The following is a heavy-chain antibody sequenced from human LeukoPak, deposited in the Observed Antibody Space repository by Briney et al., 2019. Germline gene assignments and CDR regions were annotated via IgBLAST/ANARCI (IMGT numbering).Heavy chain of an antibody. CDR2: IGTAGDT. CDR1: GFTFSSYD. D-gene: IGHD1-1*01. V-gene: IGHV3-13*01. CDR3: ARATGTWYFDY. J-gene: IGHJ4*02. Sequence: PGGSLRLSCAASGFTFSSYDMHWVRQATGKGLEWVSAIGTAGDTYYPGSVKGRFTISRENAKNSLYLQMNSLRAGDTAVYYCARATGTWYFDYWGQGTLVTVPS.